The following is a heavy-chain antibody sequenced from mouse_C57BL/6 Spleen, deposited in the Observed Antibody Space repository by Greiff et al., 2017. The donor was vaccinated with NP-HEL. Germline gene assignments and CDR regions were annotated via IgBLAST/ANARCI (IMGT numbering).Heavy chain of an antibody. V-gene: IGHV2-3*01. Sequence: QVQLKESGPGLVAPSQSLSITCTVSGFSLTSYGVSWVRQPPGKGLEWLGVIWGDGSTNYHPALISRLSISKDNSKSQVVLKLNSLQTDDTATYYSAKQGDGYYVEYYYAMDYWGQGTSVTVSS. CDR3: AKQGDGYYVEYYYAMDY. CDR2: IWGDGST. D-gene: IGHD2-3*01. CDR1: GFSLTSYG. J-gene: IGHJ4*01.